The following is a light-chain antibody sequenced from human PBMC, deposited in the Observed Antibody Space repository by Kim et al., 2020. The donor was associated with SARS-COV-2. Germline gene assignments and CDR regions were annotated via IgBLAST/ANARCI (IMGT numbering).Light chain of an antibody. J-gene: IGKJ1*01. CDR3: QKYNSAPTWT. CDR2: AAS. Sequence: DIQMTQSPSSLSASVGDRVTITCRASQGISNYLAWYQQKPGKVPKLLIYAASALQSGVPSRFSGSGSGTDFTLTISSLQPEDVATSYCQKYNSAPTWTFGQGTKVDIK. CDR1: QGISNY. V-gene: IGKV1-27*01.